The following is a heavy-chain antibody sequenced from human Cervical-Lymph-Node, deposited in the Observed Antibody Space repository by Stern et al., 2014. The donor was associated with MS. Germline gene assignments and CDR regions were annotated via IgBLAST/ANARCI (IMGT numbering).Heavy chain of an antibody. Sequence: VQLEESGAEVKRPGSSAKVSCKASGGTFSTSGITWVRQAPGQGLEWMGGIIPLVNTTIYSRKFQGRLTITADKYTSTAYMALNSLKSDDTAVYFCARDLGVGPTVSWGQGTVVTVSS. CDR1: GGTFSTSG. V-gene: IGHV1-69*06. CDR3: ARDLGVGPTVS. J-gene: IGHJ5*02. D-gene: IGHD1-26*01. CDR2: IIPLVNTT.